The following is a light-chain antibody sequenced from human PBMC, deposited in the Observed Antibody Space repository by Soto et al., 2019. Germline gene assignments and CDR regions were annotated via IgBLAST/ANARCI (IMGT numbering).Light chain of an antibody. Sequence: IQMTQSPSTLSSSVGDRVTLTCQASQSITTWLAWYKPKSGKAPKRLIYEASSLRSGVPSRVSGSGSGPDFTLTISSLQPDDFETYYCQQYNSYSETFGQGTKVDI. CDR2: EAS. J-gene: IGKJ1*01. V-gene: IGKV1-5*03. CDR3: QQYNSYSET. CDR1: QSITTW.